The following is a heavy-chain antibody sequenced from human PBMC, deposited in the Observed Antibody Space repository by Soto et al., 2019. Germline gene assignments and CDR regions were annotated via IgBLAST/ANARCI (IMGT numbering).Heavy chain of an antibody. D-gene: IGHD5-12*01. V-gene: IGHV4-39*01. CDR1: GGSISSSSYY. CDR2: IYYSGST. CDR3: ARGGVATITGSIFDY. J-gene: IGHJ4*02. Sequence: SETLSLTCTVSGGSISSSSYYWGWIRQPPGKGLEWIGSIYYSGSTYYNPSLKSRVTISVDTSKNEFSLKLSSVTAADTAVYYCARGGVATITGSIFDYWGQGTLVTVSS.